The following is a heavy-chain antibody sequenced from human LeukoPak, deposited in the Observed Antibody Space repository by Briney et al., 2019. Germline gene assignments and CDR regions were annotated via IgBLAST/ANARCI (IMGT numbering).Heavy chain of an antibody. V-gene: IGHV3-64*01. Sequence: PGGSLRLSCAASGFTFSSYAMHWVRQAPGKGLEYVSAISSNGGSTYYANSVKGRFTISRDNSKNTLYLQMGSLRAEDMAAYYCARGEVGSGSYNYYYYGMDVWGQGTTVTVSS. CDR1: GFTFSSYA. CDR3: ARGEVGSGSYNYYYYGMDV. D-gene: IGHD3-10*01. J-gene: IGHJ6*02. CDR2: ISSNGGST.